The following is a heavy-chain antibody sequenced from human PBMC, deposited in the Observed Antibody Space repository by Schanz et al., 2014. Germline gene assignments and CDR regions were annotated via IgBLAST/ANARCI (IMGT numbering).Heavy chain of an antibody. CDR3: ATIGVNDYWRFGLDL. CDR1: GYTLSKLS. J-gene: IGHJ6*02. Sequence: QVQLVQSGAEVKKAGASVKVSCKVSGYTLSKLSIHWVRQAPGQGLEWMGRIIPIVDITNYAQKFLGRVTITADKSTSTAYMELKSLRSADTAVYYCATIGVNDYWRFGLDLWGQGTTVTVSS. V-gene: IGHV1-69*04. CDR2: IIPIVDIT. D-gene: IGHD3-16*01.